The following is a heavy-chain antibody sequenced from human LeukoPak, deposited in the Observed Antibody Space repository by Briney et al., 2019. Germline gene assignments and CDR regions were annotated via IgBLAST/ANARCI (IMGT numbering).Heavy chain of an antibody. Sequence: PGGSLRLSCAASGFTFSSYWMSWVRQAPGKGLEWVANMKQDGSEKYYVDSGKGRFTISRDNAKNSLYLQMNSLRAEDTAVYYCARDLGMVRGVPPFDYWGQGTLVTVSS. J-gene: IGHJ4*02. CDR1: GFTFSSYW. CDR3: ARDLGMVRGVPPFDY. CDR2: MKQDGSEK. V-gene: IGHV3-7*01. D-gene: IGHD3-10*01.